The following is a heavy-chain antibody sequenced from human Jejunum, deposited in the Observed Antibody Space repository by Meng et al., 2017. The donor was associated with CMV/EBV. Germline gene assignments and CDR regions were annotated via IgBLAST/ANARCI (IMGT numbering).Heavy chain of an antibody. J-gene: IGHJ4*02. Sequence: SGAASGFTFSSYWMHWVRQAPGKGLVWVSRMNSDGSTTDHADSVTGRFTISRDNARNTLYLQMNSLRAEDTAVYYCARAGEYRFDYWGQGTLVTVSS. CDR1: GFTFSSYW. CDR2: MNSDGSTT. CDR3: ARAGEYRFDY. V-gene: IGHV3-74*01. D-gene: IGHD2/OR15-2a*01.